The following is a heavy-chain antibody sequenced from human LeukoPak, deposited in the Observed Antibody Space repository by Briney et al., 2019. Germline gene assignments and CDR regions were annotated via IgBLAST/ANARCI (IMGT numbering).Heavy chain of an antibody. V-gene: IGHV5-51*03. D-gene: IGHD3-9*01. J-gene: IGHJ3*02. CDR1: GYSFTSYW. Sequence: GESLKISCKGSGYSFTSYWIGWVRQMSGKGLEWMGIIYPGDSDTRYSPSFQGQVTISADKSISTAYLQWSSLKASDTAMYYCARGRYDILTGYLTAFDIWGQGTMVTVSS. CDR2: IYPGDSDT. CDR3: ARGRYDILTGYLTAFDI.